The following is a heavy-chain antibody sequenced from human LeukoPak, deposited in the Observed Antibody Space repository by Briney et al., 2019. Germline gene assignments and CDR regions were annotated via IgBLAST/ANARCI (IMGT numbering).Heavy chain of an antibody. V-gene: IGHV3-30-3*01. Sequence: GGSLRLSCAASGFTFSSYAMHWVRQAPGKGLEWEAFISYDGSNKYYADSVKGRFTISRNNSKNTLYLQMNSLRTEDTAVYYCARDIVVVPAGLYYYVMDVWGQGTTVTVSS. CDR2: ISYDGSNK. CDR1: GFTFSSYA. J-gene: IGHJ6*02. D-gene: IGHD2-2*01. CDR3: ARDIVVVPAGLYYYVMDV.